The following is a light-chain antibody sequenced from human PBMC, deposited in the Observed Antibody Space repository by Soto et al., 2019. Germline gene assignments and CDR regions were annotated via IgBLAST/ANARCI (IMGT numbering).Light chain of an antibody. CDR1: SSDVGGYNY. J-gene: IGLJ2*01. CDR2: EVS. CDR3: SSYTSSSTLGVV. V-gene: IGLV2-14*01. Sequence: QSALTQPASVSGSPGQSITISCTGTSSDVGGYNYVSWYQQHPGKAPKLMIYEVSNRPSGVSNRFSGSKSGNTASLTISGLQAEDEADYYCSSYTSSSTLGVVFGGGTHLTVL.